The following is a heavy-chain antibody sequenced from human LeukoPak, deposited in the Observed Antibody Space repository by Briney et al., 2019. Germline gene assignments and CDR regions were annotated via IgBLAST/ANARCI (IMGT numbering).Heavy chain of an antibody. CDR3: ASRESSMARSH. J-gene: IGHJ4*02. CDR1: GGIISIFW. V-gene: IGHV3-7*01. Sequence: PGGSLRLSCVASGGIISIFWTHCVRLVPGKGLEWVANINEDGSVQDYVGSVRGRFTISRDNAQNSLYLHVNSVRVEDTAVYYCASRESSMARSHWGQGTLVTISS. D-gene: IGHD3-10*01. CDR2: INEDGSVQ.